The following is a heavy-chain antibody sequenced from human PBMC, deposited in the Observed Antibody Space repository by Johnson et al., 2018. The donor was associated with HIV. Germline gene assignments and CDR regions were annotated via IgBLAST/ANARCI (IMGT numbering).Heavy chain of an antibody. J-gene: IGHJ3*02. CDR2: INSDGSST. Sequence: MLLVESGGGLVKPGGSLRLSCAASGFTFDDYGMSWVRQAPGKGLEWVSGINSDGSSTRYADSVKGLFTISRDNAKNTLYLQMNSLRAEDTAVYYLARVGSSWGRDAFDIWGQGTMVTVSS. V-gene: IGHV3-74*02. D-gene: IGHD6-13*01. CDR1: GFTFDDYG. CDR3: ARVGSSWGRDAFDI.